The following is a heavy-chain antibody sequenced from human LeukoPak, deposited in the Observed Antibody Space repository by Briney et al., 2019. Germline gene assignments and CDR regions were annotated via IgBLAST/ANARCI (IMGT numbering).Heavy chain of an antibody. CDR2: IYTSGST. CDR3: ARALYCSGGSCYPWNAFDI. J-gene: IGHJ3*02. D-gene: IGHD2-15*01. Sequence: SETLSLICTVSGGSVSSGSYYWSWIRQPAGKGLEWIGRIYTSGSTDYNPSLKSRVTISVDTSKNQFSLKLSSVTAADTAVYYCARALYCSGGSCYPWNAFDIWGQGTMVTVSS. V-gene: IGHV4-61*02. CDR1: GGSVSSGSYY.